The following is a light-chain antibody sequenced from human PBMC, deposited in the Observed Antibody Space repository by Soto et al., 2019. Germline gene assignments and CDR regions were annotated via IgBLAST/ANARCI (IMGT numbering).Light chain of an antibody. CDR3: HQFGSSPLDT. Sequence: EIVLTQSPGTLSLSPGERATLSCRASQTISSSFLAWYQQKPGQSPRLLIYRASRRAPGIPDRFSGRGSWTDFTLTISTLEPEDFAVYYCHQFGSSPLDTFGPGTKVEIK. V-gene: IGKV3-20*01. CDR1: QTISSSF. CDR2: RAS. J-gene: IGKJ3*01.